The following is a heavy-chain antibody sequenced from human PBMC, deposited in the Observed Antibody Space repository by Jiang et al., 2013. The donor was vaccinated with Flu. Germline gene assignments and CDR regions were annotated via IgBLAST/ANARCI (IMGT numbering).Heavy chain of an antibody. CDR3: ARGATVAASPLGFYGLDV. J-gene: IGHJ6*02. CDR1: GFSLTTSGMC. CDR2: IDWDDDK. Sequence: KPTQTLTLTCNFSGFSLTTSGMCLSWIRQPPGKALEWLARIDWDDDKYYSTSLKTRLTISKDTSKNQVVLTLTNVDPVDTATYYCARGATVAASPLGFYGLDVWGQGTTVIVSS. V-gene: IGHV2-70*11. D-gene: IGHD2-15*01.